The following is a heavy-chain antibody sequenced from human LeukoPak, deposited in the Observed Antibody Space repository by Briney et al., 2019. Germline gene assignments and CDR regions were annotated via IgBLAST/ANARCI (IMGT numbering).Heavy chain of an antibody. D-gene: IGHD3-22*01. V-gene: IGHV3-30-3*01. J-gene: IGHJ4*02. CDR2: ISYDGSNK. CDR3: ARDSVVITSFDY. Sequence: GGSLRLSCAASGFTFSSYAMHWVRQAPGKGLEWVAVISYDGSNKYYADSVKGRLTISRDNSKNTLYLQMNSLRAEDTAVYYCARDSVVITSFDYWGQGTLVTVSS. CDR1: GFTFSSYA.